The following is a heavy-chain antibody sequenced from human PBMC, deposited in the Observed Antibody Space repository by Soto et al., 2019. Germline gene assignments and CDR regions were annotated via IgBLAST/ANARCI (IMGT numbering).Heavy chain of an antibody. J-gene: IGHJ4*02. Sequence: SVKVSCKASGGSLSTNPISWVRQAPGQGLEWMGGTGSGTGPGNHAQKFQGRLTVTADKSTSTVYMELTNLSSEDTAVYYCARRDSGGFYRFFDSWGQGTLVTVLL. CDR1: GGSLSTNP. V-gene: IGHV1-69*06. CDR2: TGSGTGPG. CDR3: ARRDSGGFYRFFDS. D-gene: IGHD2-15*01.